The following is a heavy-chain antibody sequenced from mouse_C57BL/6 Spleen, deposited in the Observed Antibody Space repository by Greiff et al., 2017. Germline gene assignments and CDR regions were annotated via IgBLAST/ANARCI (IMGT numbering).Heavy chain of an antibody. J-gene: IGHJ3*01. CDR3: TADGYYGAWFAY. Sequence: EVQLQESGGGLVQPGGSMKLSCVASGFTFSNYWMNWVRQSPEKGLEWVAQIRLKSDDYATHYAESVKGGFTISRDYSKISVYLQMNNLRAGDTGIYYFTADGYYGAWFAYWGQGTLVTVSA. D-gene: IGHD2-3*01. CDR1: GFTFSNYW. CDR2: IRLKSDDYAT. V-gene: IGHV6-3*01.